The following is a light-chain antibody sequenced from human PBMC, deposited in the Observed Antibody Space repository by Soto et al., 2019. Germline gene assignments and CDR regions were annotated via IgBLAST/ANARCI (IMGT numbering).Light chain of an antibody. V-gene: IGKV3-20*01. CDR1: QSVSNNY. J-gene: IGKJ1*01. CDR2: DAS. Sequence: EIVLTQSPGTLSLSPGGAATLACRGSQSVSNNYLAWYQQKPGQAPRLLIYDASNRATGIPARFSGSGSATEFTLTISRLEPEDFTVYYCHHYETLGQGTKVDIK. CDR3: HHYET.